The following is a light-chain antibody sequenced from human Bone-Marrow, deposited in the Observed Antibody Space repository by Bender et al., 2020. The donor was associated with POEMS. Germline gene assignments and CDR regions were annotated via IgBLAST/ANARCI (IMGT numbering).Light chain of an antibody. Sequence: QSALTQPASVSGSPGQSVTISCTGTGSDVGSHNRVSWYQLPPGTAPKLMIYEVSNRAAGIPGRFSGSKFGSTASLTISGLQAEDEADYYCSSYTRSSTLVFGGGTKVTVL. V-gene: IGLV2-18*02. CDR3: SSYTRSSTLV. J-gene: IGLJ3*02. CDR2: EVS. CDR1: GSDVGSHNR.